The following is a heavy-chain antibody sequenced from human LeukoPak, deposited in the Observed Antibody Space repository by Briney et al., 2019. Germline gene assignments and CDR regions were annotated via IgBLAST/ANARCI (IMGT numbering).Heavy chain of an antibody. Sequence: PGGSLRLSCAASGFTFSDYYMSWVRQAPGKGLEWVSYISSSSSYTNYADSVKGRFTISRDNAKNSLYLQMNSLRAEDTAVYYCARGYCSSTSCYVLAFDIWGQGTMVTVSS. CDR3: ARGYCSSTSCYVLAFDI. D-gene: IGHD2-2*01. CDR2: ISSSSSYT. J-gene: IGHJ3*02. CDR1: GFTFSDYY. V-gene: IGHV3-11*06.